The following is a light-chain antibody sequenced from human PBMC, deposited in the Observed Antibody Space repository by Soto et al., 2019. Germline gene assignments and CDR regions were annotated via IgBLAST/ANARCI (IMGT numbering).Light chain of an antibody. V-gene: IGLV2-23*01. Sequence: QSALTQPTSVSGSPGQSITISCTGTSSDGGSYNLVSWYQQHPGKAPKLMIYEGSKRPSGVSNRFSGSKSGNTASLTISGLQAEDEADYYCCSYAGSSTDVFGTGTQLTVL. CDR3: CSYAGSSTDV. CDR2: EGS. CDR1: SSDGGSYNL. J-gene: IGLJ1*01.